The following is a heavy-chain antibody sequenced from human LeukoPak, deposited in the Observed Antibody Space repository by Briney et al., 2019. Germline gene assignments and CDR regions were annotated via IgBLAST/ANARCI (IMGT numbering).Heavy chain of an antibody. CDR1: GYSISSGYY. J-gene: IGHJ6*03. V-gene: IGHV4-38-2*02. CDR3: ARGGRIVAEGSYYYYMDV. CDR2: INHSGST. Sequence: PSETLSLTCSVSGYSISSGYYWSWIRQPPGKGLDWIGEINHSGSTYYNPSLKSRVTISVDTSKNQFSLKLSSVTAADTAVYYCARGGRIVAEGSYYYYMDVWGKGTTVTVSS. D-gene: IGHD2-15*01.